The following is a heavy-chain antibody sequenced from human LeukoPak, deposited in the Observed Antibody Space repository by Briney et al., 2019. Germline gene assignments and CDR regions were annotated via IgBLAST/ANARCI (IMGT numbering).Heavy chain of an antibody. D-gene: IGHD3-3*01. CDR1: GGSISSYY. CDR3: ARDRAIFGVGTFDY. Sequence: SETLSLTCTVSGGSISSYYWGWIRQPPGKGLEWIGSIYYSGSTYYNPSLKSRVTISVDTSKNQFSLKLSSVTAADTAVYYCARDRAIFGVGTFDYWGQGTLVTVSS. CDR2: IYYSGST. J-gene: IGHJ4*02. V-gene: IGHV4-39*07.